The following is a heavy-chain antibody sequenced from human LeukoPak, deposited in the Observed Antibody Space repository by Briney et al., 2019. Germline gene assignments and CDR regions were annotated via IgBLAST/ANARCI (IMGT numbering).Heavy chain of an antibody. CDR2: IILIFGTA. V-gene: IGHV1-69*05. CDR3: ARVWGGGYWRAFDM. CDR1: GGTFSSYA. J-gene: IGHJ3*02. D-gene: IGHD3-22*01. Sequence: SVTVSCKASGGTFSSYAISWVRQPPGQGLEWMGGIILIFGTANYAQKFHGRVTITTGESTSTAYMERSSLRSEETAVYCCARVWGGGYWRAFDMWGQGTRVTVSS.